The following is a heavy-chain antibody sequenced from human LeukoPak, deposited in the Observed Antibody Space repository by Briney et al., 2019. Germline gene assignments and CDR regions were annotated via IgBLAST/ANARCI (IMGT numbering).Heavy chain of an antibody. CDR2: INHSGST. Sequence: SETLSLTCTVSGYSITNGYYWGWIRQPPGKGLEWIGIINHSGSTYYSSSLKSRVTISVDTSKNHFSLKLSSVTAADTAVYYCARVGYCSGGRCHNWFDPWGQGTLVTVSA. CDR3: ARVGYCSGGRCHNWFDP. V-gene: IGHV4-38-2*02. J-gene: IGHJ5*02. D-gene: IGHD2-15*01. CDR1: GYSITNGYY.